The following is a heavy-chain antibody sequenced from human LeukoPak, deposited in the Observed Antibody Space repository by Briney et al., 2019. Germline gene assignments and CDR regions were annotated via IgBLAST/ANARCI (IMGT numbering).Heavy chain of an antibody. CDR3: ARSDFLIGYYTGM. V-gene: IGHV1-69*05. Sequence: SVKVPCKASGGTFSSYAISWVRQAPGQGLEWMGGIIPIFGTANYAQKFQGRVTITTDESTSTAYMELSSLRSEDTAVYYCARSDFLIGYYTGMGGQGTLVTVSS. D-gene: IGHD3-3*01. J-gene: IGHJ4*02. CDR2: IIPIFGTA. CDR1: GGTFSSYA.